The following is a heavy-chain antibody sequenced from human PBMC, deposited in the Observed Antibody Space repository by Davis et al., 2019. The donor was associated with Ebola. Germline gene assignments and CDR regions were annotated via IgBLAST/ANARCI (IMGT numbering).Heavy chain of an antibody. J-gene: IGHJ4*02. D-gene: IGHD1-26*01. Sequence: SVKVSCKASGYTFTSYGISWVRQAPGQGLEWMGGIIPIFGTANYAQKFQGRVTITADESTSTAYMELSSLRSEDTAVYYCARRVGARSGFDYWGQGSLVTVSS. CDR3: ARRVGARSGFDY. CDR2: IIPIFGTA. CDR1: GYTFTSYG. V-gene: IGHV1-69*13.